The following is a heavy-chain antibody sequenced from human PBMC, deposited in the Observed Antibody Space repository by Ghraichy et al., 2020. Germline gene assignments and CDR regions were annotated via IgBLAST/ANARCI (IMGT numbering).Heavy chain of an antibody. J-gene: IGHJ4*02. V-gene: IGHV3-21*01. CDR2: IGVINNDK. D-gene: IGHD1-1*01. CDR1: GFTFSSYS. CDR3: ARQDQLTTHQADF. Sequence: GGSLRLSCAASGFTFSSYSMNWVRQAPGKGLEWISTIGVINNDKYYADSVRGRFTISRDNAQNSLDLQMNNLRAEDTAVYYCARQDQLTTHQADFWGQGTRVTVSS.